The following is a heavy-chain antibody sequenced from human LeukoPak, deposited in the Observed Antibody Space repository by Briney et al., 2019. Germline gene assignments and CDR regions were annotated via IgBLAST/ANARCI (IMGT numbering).Heavy chain of an antibody. V-gene: IGHV3-48*03. J-gene: IGHJ3*02. Sequence: GGSLSLSCAASGFSLTTYEMNWVRKAPGKGLEWVSYISSSGDSIYYADSVKGRFTISRDNAKNSLSLQMNSLRAEDTAIYYCARDQRVGATWSVCAFDIWGQGTTVTVSS. CDR3: ARDQRVGATWSVCAFDI. CDR1: GFSLTTYE. D-gene: IGHD1-26*01. CDR2: ISSSGDSI.